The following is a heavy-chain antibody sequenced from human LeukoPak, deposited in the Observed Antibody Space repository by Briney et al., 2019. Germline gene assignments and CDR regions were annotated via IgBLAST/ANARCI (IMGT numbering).Heavy chain of an antibody. CDR2: IYSGGST. CDR1: GFTVSSNY. Sequence: GGSLRLSCAASGFTVSSNYMSWVRQAPGKGLEWVSVIYSGGSTYYADSVKGRFTISRDSSKNTLYLRMNSLRAEDTAVYYCASPGYCSGSSCYSGYFQHWGQGTLVTVSS. J-gene: IGHJ1*01. CDR3: ASPGYCSGSSCYSGYFQH. D-gene: IGHD2-15*01. V-gene: IGHV3-53*01.